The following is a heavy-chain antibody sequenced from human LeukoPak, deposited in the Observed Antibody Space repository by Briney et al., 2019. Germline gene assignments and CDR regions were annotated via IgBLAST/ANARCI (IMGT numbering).Heavy chain of an antibody. D-gene: IGHD2-2*01. J-gene: IGHJ5*02. CDR3: ARGRRAVPAAGPFDP. CDR1: GFTFSTSW. CDR2: INHSGST. Sequence: PGGSLRLSCAASGFTFSTSWMSWVRQPPGKGLEWIGEINHSGSTNYNPSLKSRVTISVDTSKNQFSLKLSSVTAADTAVYYCARGRRAVPAAGPFDPWGQGTLVTVSS. V-gene: IGHV4-34*01.